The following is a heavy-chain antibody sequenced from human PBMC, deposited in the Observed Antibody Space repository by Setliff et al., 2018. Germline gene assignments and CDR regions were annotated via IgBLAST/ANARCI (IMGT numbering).Heavy chain of an antibody. CDR1: GFSFNTASVG. J-gene: IGHJ4*02. CDR3: VHIMGRVWDY. Sequence: SGPTLVNPTQTLTLTCSYSGFSFNTASVGVGWIRQPPGKALEFVALLYAEDERRYNSSLESRLSIHRDTSENQVVLTMANIDPVDTATYYCVHIMGRVWDYWGLGTLVTVSS. CDR2: LYAEDER. D-gene: IGHD2-8*01. V-gene: IGHV2-5*02.